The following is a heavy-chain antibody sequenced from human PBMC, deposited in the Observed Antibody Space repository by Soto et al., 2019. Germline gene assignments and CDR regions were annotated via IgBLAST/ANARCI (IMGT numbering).Heavy chain of an antibody. CDR1: GYTFTTYG. Sequence: QVQLEQSAPEVKKPGASVKVSCKASGYTFTTYGISWVRQAPGQGLEWLGWINTHNGNTNYAQNLQGRVIMTEDTSTSTAYRELRSLRSDDTAIYYCTREGSAPYYYYGMDAWGQGTTVTVSS. D-gene: IGHD3-10*01. CDR3: TREGSAPYYYYGMDA. CDR2: INTHNGNT. V-gene: IGHV1-18*01. J-gene: IGHJ6*02.